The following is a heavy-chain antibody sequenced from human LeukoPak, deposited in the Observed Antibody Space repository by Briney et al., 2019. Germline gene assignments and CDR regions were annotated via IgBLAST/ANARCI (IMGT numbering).Heavy chain of an antibody. CDR1: GFTFGDYA. CDR2: IRSKAYGGTT. V-gene: IGHV3-49*03. J-gene: IGHJ6*03. Sequence: GGSLRLSCTASGFTFGDYAMSWFRQAPGKGLEWVCFIRSKAYGGTTEYAASVKGRFTISRDDCKSIAYLKMNRLKTEDTAVYYCTRDREVGRYYYYYYYMDVWGKGNTVTVSS. D-gene: IGHD2-2*01. CDR3: TRDREVGRYYYYYYYMDV.